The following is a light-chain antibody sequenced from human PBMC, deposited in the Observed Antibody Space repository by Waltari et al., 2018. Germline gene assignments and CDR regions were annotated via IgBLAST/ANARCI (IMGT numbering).Light chain of an antibody. V-gene: IGKV3-11*01. Sequence: ELVLTQSQATLSSSPGEKATLSCRASQTVSGFLAWYQQKPGQAPRLLIFDASSRATGIPAKFSGSGSGTDFTLTVSNLEPEDFAVYYCQQRSNWPYTFGQGTRVEIK. CDR1: QTVSGF. CDR2: DAS. CDR3: QQRSNWPYT. J-gene: IGKJ2*01.